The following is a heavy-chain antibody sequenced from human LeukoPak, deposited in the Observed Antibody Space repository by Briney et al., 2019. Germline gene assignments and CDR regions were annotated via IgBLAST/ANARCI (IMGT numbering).Heavy chain of an antibody. D-gene: IGHD1-26*01. Sequence: SETLSLTCTVSGASISSYYWSWIRQPAGKGLEWIGRIYTSGSTNYNPSLKSRVTMSVETSKNQFSLKLSSVTAADTAVYYCARGDAVGSYQPFDYWGQGTLVTVSS. CDR2: IYTSGST. V-gene: IGHV4-4*07. CDR3: ARGDAVGSYQPFDY. CDR1: GASISSYY. J-gene: IGHJ4*02.